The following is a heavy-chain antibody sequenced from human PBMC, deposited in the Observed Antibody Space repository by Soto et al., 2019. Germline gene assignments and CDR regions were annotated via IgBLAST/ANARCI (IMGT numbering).Heavy chain of an antibody. Sequence: LSLPCTVSGGSISSSSYYWGWIRQPPGKGLEWIGSIYYSGSTYYNPSLKSRVTISVDTSKNQFSLKLSSVTAADTAVYYCACGYSGYVYFDYWGQGTLVTVSS. J-gene: IGHJ4*02. CDR3: ACGYSGYVYFDY. V-gene: IGHV4-39*01. D-gene: IGHD5-12*01. CDR2: IYYSGST. CDR1: GGSISSSSYY.